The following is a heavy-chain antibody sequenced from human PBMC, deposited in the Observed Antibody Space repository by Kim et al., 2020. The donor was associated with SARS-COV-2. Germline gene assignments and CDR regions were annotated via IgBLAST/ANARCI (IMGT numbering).Heavy chain of an antibody. D-gene: IGHD3-10*01. Sequence: SETLSLTCTVSGASINSRKFYWGWIRQAPEKGLEWIGTIDYSGSSYYNPSLKSRVTISVETSKNQFSLRLSSVTAADTAVYYCSRDTKVSWFFDWGQATLVTVSS. CDR2: IDYSGSS. CDR3: SRDTKVSWFFD. CDR1: GASINSRKFY. J-gene: IGHJ4*02. V-gene: IGHV4-39*02.